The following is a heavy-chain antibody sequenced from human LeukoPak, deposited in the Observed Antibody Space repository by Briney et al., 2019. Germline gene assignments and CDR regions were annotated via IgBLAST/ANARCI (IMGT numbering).Heavy chain of an antibody. D-gene: IGHD1-7*01. J-gene: IGHJ4*02. Sequence: SETLSLTCAVYGGSFSGYYWSWIRQPPGKGLEWIGEINHSGSTNYNPSLKSRVTISVDTSKNQFSLKPSSVTAADTAVYYCARLELLYYFDYWGQGTLVTVSS. CDR2: INHSGST. CDR1: GGSFSGYY. CDR3: ARLELLYYFDY. V-gene: IGHV4-34*01.